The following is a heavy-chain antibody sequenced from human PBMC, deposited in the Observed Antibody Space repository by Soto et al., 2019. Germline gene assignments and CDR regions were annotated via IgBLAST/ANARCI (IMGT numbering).Heavy chain of an antibody. J-gene: IGHJ3*02. CDR1: GFTFSSYG. Sequence: QVQLVESGGGVVQPGRSLRLSCAASGFTFSSYGMHWVRQAPGKGLEWVAVIWYDGSNKYYADSVKGRFTISRDNSKNTLYLQMNSLRAEDTAVYYCARDPPARSGSYSARNAFDIWGQGTMVTVSS. CDR3: ARDPPARSGSYSARNAFDI. V-gene: IGHV3-33*01. CDR2: IWYDGSNK. D-gene: IGHD1-26*01.